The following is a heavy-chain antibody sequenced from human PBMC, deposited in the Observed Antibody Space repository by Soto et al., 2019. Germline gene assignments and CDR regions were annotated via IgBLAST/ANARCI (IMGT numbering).Heavy chain of an antibody. D-gene: IGHD1-26*01. CDR3: ATGSGY. CDR2: IKPKTEGGTI. J-gene: IGHJ4*02. V-gene: IGHV3-15*07. Sequence: EVQLVESGGGLVKPEGPLILSCAGSGFRFNIAWMNWVRQAPGKGLEWVGRIKPKTEGGTIDYAAPVKGRFTISRDDSKNRLYLQMNSLKIEDTAVYYCATGSGYWGQGTLVTVSS. CDR1: GFRFNIAW.